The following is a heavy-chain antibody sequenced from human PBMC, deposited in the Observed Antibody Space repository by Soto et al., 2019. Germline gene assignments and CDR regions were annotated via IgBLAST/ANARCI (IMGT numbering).Heavy chain of an antibody. CDR2: IFHSGST. V-gene: IGHV4-4*02. D-gene: IGHD6-13*01. Sequence: QVQLQESGPGLVKPSGTLSLTCAVSAGSISITIWWCWVRHPPGKGLVWIGEIFHSGSTNYNPSLKSRVTISVDKSTNQFSLKLSSVAAADTAVYFCATSPGSVAGDYWGQGTLVTVSS. CDR1: AGSISITIW. J-gene: IGHJ4*02. CDR3: ATSPGSVAGDY.